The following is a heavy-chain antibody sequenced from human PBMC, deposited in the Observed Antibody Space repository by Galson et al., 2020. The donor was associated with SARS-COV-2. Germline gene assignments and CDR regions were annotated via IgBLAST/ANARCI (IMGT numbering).Heavy chain of an antibody. V-gene: IGHV4-38-2*02. CDR3: ARAEIGYYDSSGYSPDAFDI. J-gene: IGHJ3*02. Sequence: SETLSLTCTVSGYSISSGYYWGWIRQPPGKGLEWIGSIYHSGSTYYNPSLKSRVTISVDTSKNQFSLKLSSVTAADTAVYYCARAEIGYYDSSGYSPDAFDIWGQGTMVTVSS. CDR2: IYHSGST. CDR1: GYSISSGYY. D-gene: IGHD3-22*01.